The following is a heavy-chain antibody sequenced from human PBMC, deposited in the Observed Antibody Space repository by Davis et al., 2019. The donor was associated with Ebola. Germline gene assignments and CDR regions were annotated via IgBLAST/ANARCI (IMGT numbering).Heavy chain of an antibody. V-gene: IGHV3-73*01. CDR3: AKDRGML. J-gene: IGHJ4*02. Sequence: GESLKISCAASGFTFSGSAMHWVRQASGKGLEWVGRIRSKANSYATAYAASVKGRFTISRDDSKNTAYLQMNSLRAEDTAVYYCAKDRGMLWGQGTLVTVSS. CDR1: GFTFSGSA. D-gene: IGHD2-8*01. CDR2: IRSKANSYAT.